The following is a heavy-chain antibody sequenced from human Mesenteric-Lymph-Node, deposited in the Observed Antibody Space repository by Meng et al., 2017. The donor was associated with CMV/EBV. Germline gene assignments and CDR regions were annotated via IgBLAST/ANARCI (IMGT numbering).Heavy chain of an antibody. V-gene: IGHV1-8*03. J-gene: IGHJ6*02. CDR1: GYTFTRDD. CDR2: VSPHSGNT. Sequence: ASVKVSCKASGYTFTRDDINWVRQATGQGLEWLGWVSPHSGNTGYAQKFQDRLTFTRNTSINTVYMHLSSLRSGDTAIYYCAKSPRYCTNGGLGCYYGMDVWGQGTTVTVSS. D-gene: IGHD2-8*01. CDR3: AKSPRYCTNGGLGCYYGMDV.